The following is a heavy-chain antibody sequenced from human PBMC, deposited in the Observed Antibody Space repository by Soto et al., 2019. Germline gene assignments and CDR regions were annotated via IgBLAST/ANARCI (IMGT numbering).Heavy chain of an antibody. V-gene: IGHV3-30*18. Sequence: QVQLVESGGGVVQPGRSLRLSCAASGFTFSTYGINWVRQAPGKGLEWVSGISYDGSSKYYADAVKGRCTISRDSSKNTLYLQMNRLGVEDTAVYYCAKDLGGSGSLHYWGQETLGGVSS. CDR2: ISYDGSSK. CDR1: GFTFSTYG. J-gene: IGHJ4*02. CDR3: AKDLGGSGSLHY. D-gene: IGHD3-10*01.